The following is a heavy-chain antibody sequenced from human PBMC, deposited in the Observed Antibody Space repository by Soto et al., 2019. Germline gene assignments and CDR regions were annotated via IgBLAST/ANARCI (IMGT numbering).Heavy chain of an antibody. CDR1: GFSFSSYG. J-gene: IGHJ4*02. D-gene: IGHD2-2*02. CDR3: AKDGDYRSSTSCHNVPLDY. V-gene: IGHV3-30*18. CDR2: ISYDGSNK. Sequence: QVQLVESGGGVVQPGRSLRLSCAASGFSFSSYGMHWVRQAPGKGLEWVAVISYDGSNKYYADSVKGRFTISRDNSKNTLYLQMNSLRAEDTAVYYCAKDGDYRSSTSCHNVPLDYWGQGTLVTVSS.